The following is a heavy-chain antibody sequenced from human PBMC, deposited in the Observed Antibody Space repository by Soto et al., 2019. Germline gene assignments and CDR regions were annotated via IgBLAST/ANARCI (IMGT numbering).Heavy chain of an antibody. Sequence: GGSLRLSCTASGFTFSNYAMSWVRQAPGMGLEWVSTISDSGVNTFFGDSMKDRFTISRDNSKSTVYLQLNAVRAEDTAIYYCARAIGADFFDYWGQGTLVTVSS. CDR3: ARAIGADFFDY. CDR1: GFTFSNYA. CDR2: ISDSGVNT. V-gene: IGHV3-23*01. D-gene: IGHD6-25*01. J-gene: IGHJ4*02.